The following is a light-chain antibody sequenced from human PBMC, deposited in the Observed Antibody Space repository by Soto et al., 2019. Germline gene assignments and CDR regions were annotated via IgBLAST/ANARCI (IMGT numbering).Light chain of an antibody. CDR2: DAS. V-gene: IGKV3-11*01. CDR1: QSISIY. J-gene: IGKJ5*01. CDR3: QQRSNWPPEIT. Sequence: EIVLTQSPATLSLSPGERATLSCRASQSISIYLAWYQQKPGQAPRLLIYDASNRATGIPARFSGSGSGTDSTLTISSLEPEDFAVYYCQQRSNWPPEITFGQGTRLEIK.